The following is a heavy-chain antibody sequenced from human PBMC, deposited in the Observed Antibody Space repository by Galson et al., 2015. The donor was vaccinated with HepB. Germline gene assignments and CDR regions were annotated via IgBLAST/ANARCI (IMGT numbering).Heavy chain of an antibody. CDR3: ARHGPAATNFYLDY. Sequence: QSGAEVKKPGESLKISCKGSGYRFSGYWIAWVRQLPGKGLEWMGIIYPGDSDMRYSPSFQGQVTIPADKSINTAYLQWSSLKASDTAMYYCARHGPAATNFYLDYWGQGTLVTVSS. CDR1: GYRFSGYW. V-gene: IGHV5-51*01. J-gene: IGHJ4*02. D-gene: IGHD6-13*01. CDR2: IYPGDSDM.